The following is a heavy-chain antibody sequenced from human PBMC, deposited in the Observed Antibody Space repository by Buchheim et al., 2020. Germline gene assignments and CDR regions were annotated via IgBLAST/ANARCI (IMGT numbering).Heavy chain of an antibody. CDR1: GYSFTGAY. CDR3: VRRVRDSSGYNFDF. J-gene: IGHJ4*02. D-gene: IGHD5-24*01. Sequence: EVQLVQSGAEVKRPGESLRISCQGSGYSFTGAYIAWVRQMPGKGLEWMGLIYPGDSYTKYSPSFEGLVTMSVDKSIRTAYLQWRSLRTSDTAIYYCVRRVRDSSGYNFDFWGQGTL. CDR2: IYPGDSYT. V-gene: IGHV5-51*01.